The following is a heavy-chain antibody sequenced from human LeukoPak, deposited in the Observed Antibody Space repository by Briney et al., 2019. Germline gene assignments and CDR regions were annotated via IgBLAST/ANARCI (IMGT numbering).Heavy chain of an antibody. D-gene: IGHD5-18*01. CDR1: GYSFTSYW. V-gene: IGHV5-10-1*01. J-gene: IGHJ4*02. CDR3: ARLDVDTAMVIDY. Sequence: GESLKISCKGSGYSFTSYWISWVRQMPGRGLEWRGRIDTSDSYTNYSPSFQGHVTISADKSISTAYLQWSSLKASDTAMYYCARLDVDTAMVIDYWGQGTLVTVSS. CDR2: IDTSDSYT.